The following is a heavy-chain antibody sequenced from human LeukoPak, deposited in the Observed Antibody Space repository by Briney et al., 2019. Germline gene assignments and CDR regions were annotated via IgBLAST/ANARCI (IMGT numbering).Heavy chain of an antibody. CDR2: IYHSGST. Sequence: SETLSLTCTVSGYSISSGYYWGWIRQPPGKGLEWIGSIYHSGSTYYNPSLKSRVTISVDTSKNQFSLKLSSVTAADTAVYYCARGEDIQDNWFDPWGQGTLVTVSS. J-gene: IGHJ5*02. CDR1: GYSISSGYY. CDR3: ARGEDIQDNWFDP. V-gene: IGHV4-38-2*02. D-gene: IGHD2-15*01.